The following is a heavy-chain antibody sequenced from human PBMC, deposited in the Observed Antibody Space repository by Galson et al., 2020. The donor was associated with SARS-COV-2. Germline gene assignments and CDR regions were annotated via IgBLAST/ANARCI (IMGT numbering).Heavy chain of an antibody. CDR1: GGSISSYY. D-gene: IGHD5-18*01. V-gene: IGHV4-59*08. CDR3: ARHVDKAMHRVFDY. Sequence: ETSETLSLTCTVSGGSISSYYWSWIRQPPGKGLEWIGYIYYSGSTNYNPSLKSRVTISVDTSKNQFSLKLSSVTAADTAVYYCARHVDKAMHRVFDYWGQGTLVTVSS. CDR2: IYYSGST. J-gene: IGHJ4*02.